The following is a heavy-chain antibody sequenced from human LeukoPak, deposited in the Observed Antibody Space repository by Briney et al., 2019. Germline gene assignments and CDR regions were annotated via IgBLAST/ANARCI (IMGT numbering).Heavy chain of an antibody. CDR2: IYHSGST. V-gene: IGHV4-38-2*02. CDR3: ARVAVVYYFDY. J-gene: IGHJ4*02. CDR1: GYSISSGYY. D-gene: IGHD6-19*01. Sequence: SYTLSLTRTVSGYSISSGYYWGWVRQPPGKGLEWIGSIYHSGSTYYNPSLKSRVTISVDTSKNQFSLKLSSVTAADTAVYYCARVAVVYYFDYWGQGTLVTVSS.